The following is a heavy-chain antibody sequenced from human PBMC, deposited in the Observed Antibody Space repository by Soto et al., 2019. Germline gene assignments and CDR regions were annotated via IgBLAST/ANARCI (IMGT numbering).Heavy chain of an antibody. Sequence: GGSLRLSCAASGFTFSSYDMHWVRQATGKGLEWVSAIGTVGDTYYPGSVKGRFTISRENAKNSLYLQMNSLRAGDTAVYYCARGAGYCTNGVCPGWYYFDYWGQGTLVTVSS. D-gene: IGHD2-8*01. CDR3: ARGAGYCTNGVCPGWYYFDY. V-gene: IGHV3-13*01. CDR1: GFTFSSYD. CDR2: IGTVGDT. J-gene: IGHJ4*02.